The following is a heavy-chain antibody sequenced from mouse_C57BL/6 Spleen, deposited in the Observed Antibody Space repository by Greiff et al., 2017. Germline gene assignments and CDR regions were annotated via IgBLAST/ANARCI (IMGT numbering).Heavy chain of an antibody. J-gene: IGHJ3*01. V-gene: IGHV5-17*01. CDR1: GFTFSDYG. CDR3: ARSTTVVPTFPFAY. Sequence: EVQLVESGGGLVKPGGSLKLSCAASGFTFSDYGMHWVRQAPEKGLEWVAYISRGSSTIYYADPVKGRFTISRDNAKNTLFLQMTSLRSEDTAMYYCARSTTVVPTFPFAYWGQGTLVTVSA. CDR2: ISRGSSTI. D-gene: IGHD1-1*01.